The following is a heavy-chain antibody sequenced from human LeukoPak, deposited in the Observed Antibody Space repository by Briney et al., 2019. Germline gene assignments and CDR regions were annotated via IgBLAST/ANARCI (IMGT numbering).Heavy chain of an antibody. CDR3: ASDLGRWLVYVDY. V-gene: IGHV1-2*02. CDR1: GYSFTGYY. Sequence: ASVKVSCKASGYSFTGYYMHWLRQAPGQGLEWMGWINPNRGGTHHAQKLQDRVNMTRDTSISTAYMELSRLRSDDTAVYYCASDLGRWLVYVDYSGEGTLVTVSS. CDR2: INPNRGGT. J-gene: IGHJ4*02. D-gene: IGHD6-19*01.